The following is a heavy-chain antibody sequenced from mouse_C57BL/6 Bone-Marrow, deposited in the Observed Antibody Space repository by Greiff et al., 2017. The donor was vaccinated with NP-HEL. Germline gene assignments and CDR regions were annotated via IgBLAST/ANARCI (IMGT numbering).Heavy chain of an antibody. CDR2: IDPENGDT. CDR1: GFNIKDDY. CDR3: TTFDYDVEFAD. V-gene: IGHV14-4*01. D-gene: IGHD2-4*01. Sequence: VQLQQSGAELVRPGASVKLSCTASGFNIKDDYMHWVKQRPEQGLEWIGWIDPENGDTEYASKFQGKATITADTSSNPAYLQLSSLTSEDTAVYYCTTFDYDVEFADWGQGTLVTVSA. J-gene: IGHJ3*01.